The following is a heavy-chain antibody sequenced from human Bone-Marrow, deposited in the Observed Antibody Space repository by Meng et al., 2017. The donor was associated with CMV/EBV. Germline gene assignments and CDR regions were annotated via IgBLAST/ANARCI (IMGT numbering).Heavy chain of an antibody. D-gene: IGHD3-3*01. CDR1: SFSGYD. J-gene: IGHJ4*02. Sequence: SFSGYDWSWVGRPQGKGLEWIGEINQNGSANYNTSRKSRVTISVDTSKNQFSLKLSSVTAADTAVYYCARGSTKGLIRFLEWLSFDYWGQGTLVTVSS. CDR3: ARGSTKGLIRFLEWLSFDY. CDR2: INQNGSA. V-gene: IGHV4-34*01.